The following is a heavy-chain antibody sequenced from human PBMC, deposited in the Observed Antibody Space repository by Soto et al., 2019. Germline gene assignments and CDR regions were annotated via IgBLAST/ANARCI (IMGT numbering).Heavy chain of an antibody. J-gene: IGHJ4*02. D-gene: IGHD2-15*01. CDR1: GFTFSSYS. CDR2: ISSSSSYI. V-gene: IGHV3-21*01. Sequence: GGSLRLSCAASGFTFSSYSMNWVRQAPGKGLEWVSSISSSSSYIYYADSVKGRFTISRDNAKNSLYLQMNSLRAEDTAVYYCVRAVLGYCSGGSCYPRGYWGQGTLVTVSS. CDR3: VRAVLGYCSGGSCYPRGY.